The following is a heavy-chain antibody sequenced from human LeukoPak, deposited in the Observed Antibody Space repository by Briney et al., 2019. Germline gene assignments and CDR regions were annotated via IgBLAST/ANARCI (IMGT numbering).Heavy chain of an antibody. Sequence: ASVKVSCKASGYTFTNYEISWVRQAPGQGLEWMGWISAYNGNTNYAQKLQGRVTMTTDTSTSTAYMELRSLRSDDTAVYYCARSIAAAGTPIDIWGQGTMVTVSS. D-gene: IGHD6-13*01. CDR2: ISAYNGNT. CDR1: GYTFTNYE. CDR3: ARSIAAAGTPIDI. J-gene: IGHJ3*02. V-gene: IGHV1-18*01.